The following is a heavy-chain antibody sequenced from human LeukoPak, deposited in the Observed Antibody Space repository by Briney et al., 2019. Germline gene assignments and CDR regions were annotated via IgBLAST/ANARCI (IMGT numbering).Heavy chain of an antibody. CDR1: GGSISSSSYY. CDR3: AGLSGYSYGYIGY. D-gene: IGHD5-18*01. V-gene: IGHV4-39*01. J-gene: IGHJ4*02. CDR2: IYYSGST. Sequence: PSETLSLTCTVSGGSISSSSYYWGWIRQPPGKGLEWIGSIYYSGSTSHNPSLKSRVTISVDTSKNQFSLKLSSVTAADTAVYYCAGLSGYSYGYIGYWGQGTLVTVSS.